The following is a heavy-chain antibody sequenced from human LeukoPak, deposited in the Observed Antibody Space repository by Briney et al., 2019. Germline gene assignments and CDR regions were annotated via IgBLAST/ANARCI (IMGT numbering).Heavy chain of an antibody. J-gene: IGHJ4*02. CDR1: GFTFSSYA. CDR3: ARVFLGGSWYGDY. D-gene: IGHD2-15*01. Sequence: GGSLRLSCAASGFTFSSYAMHWVRQAPGKGLEWVAVISYDGSNKYYADSVKGRFTISRDNSKNTLYLQMNSLRAEDTAVYYCARVFLGGSWYGDYWGQGTLVTVSS. CDR2: ISYDGSNK. V-gene: IGHV3-30-3*01.